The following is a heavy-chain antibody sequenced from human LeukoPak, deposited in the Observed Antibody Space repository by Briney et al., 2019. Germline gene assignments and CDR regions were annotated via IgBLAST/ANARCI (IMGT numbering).Heavy chain of an antibody. J-gene: IGHJ3*02. Sequence: GGSLRLSCTASGFSFSASWMSWVRQLPGKGLEWLADMSPDGSAIGYVDSVKGRFTVSRDNAKNSLYLQMDGLRAEDTAVYYCARDPLNGALGIWGQGTLVTVSS. V-gene: IGHV3-7*01. CDR1: GFSFSASW. CDR3: ARDPLNGALGI. CDR2: MSPDGSAI.